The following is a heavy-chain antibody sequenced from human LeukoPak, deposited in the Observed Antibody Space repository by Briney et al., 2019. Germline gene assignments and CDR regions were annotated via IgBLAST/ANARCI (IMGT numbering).Heavy chain of an antibody. V-gene: IGHV5-51*01. Sequence: GESLRISCKGSVYTFTNYWIGCVGQMPVKGLDFMGLFYPGDSDTRYGPSFQGQVTISVDKSINTAHLQWSSLKASDNAMYYCARAGYSNRWDGVDYWGQGTLVTVSS. J-gene: IGHJ4*02. D-gene: IGHD2/OR15-2a*01. CDR2: FYPGDSDT. CDR1: VYTFTNYW. CDR3: ARAGYSNRWDGVDY.